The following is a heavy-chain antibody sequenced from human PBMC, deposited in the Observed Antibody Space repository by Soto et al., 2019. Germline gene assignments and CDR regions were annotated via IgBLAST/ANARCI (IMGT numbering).Heavy chain of an antibody. CDR3: ARDPLIEVGGKMVY. J-gene: IGHJ4*02. CDR2: ISGYNGNT. CDR1: GYTFTTYG. Sequence: GASVKVSCKASGYTFTTYGLSWVRQAPGQGLEWMGWISGYNGNTNYAQKLQGRVTMTTDTSTSTAYMELRSLRSDDTAVYYFARDPLIEVGGKMVYWGQGTLVTVSS. V-gene: IGHV1-18*01. D-gene: IGHD6-19*01.